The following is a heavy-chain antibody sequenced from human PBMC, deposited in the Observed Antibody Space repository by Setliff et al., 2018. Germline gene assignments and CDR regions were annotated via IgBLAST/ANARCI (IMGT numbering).Heavy chain of an antibody. Sequence: PGGSLRLSCAASGFTFSNYWMSWVRQAPGKGLEWVANIKEDGSEKYYVDSVKGRFTISRDNAQNSLYLQMNNLRADDTAVYYCARDRISRYYDSGAHAFDIWGQGTMVTVSS. CDR2: IKEDGSEK. CDR1: GFTFSNYW. CDR3: ARDRISRYYDSGAHAFDI. D-gene: IGHD3-22*01. J-gene: IGHJ3*02. V-gene: IGHV3-7*01.